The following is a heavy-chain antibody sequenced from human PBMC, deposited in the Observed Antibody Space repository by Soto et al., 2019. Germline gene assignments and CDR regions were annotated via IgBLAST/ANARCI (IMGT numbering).Heavy chain of an antibody. CDR2: ISYDGSNK. V-gene: IGHV3-30-3*01. Sequence: GSLRLSCAASGFTFSGYALHWVRQAPGKGLEWVAVISYDGSNKYYADSVKGRFTISRDNSKNTLYLHMNSLRAEDTAIYYCARGATTVTAIDYWGQGTLVTVSS. CDR3: ARGATTVTAIDY. D-gene: IGHD4-17*01. CDR1: GFTFSGYA. J-gene: IGHJ4*02.